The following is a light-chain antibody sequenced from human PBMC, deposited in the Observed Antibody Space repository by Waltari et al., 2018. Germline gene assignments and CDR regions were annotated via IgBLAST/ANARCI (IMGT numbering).Light chain of an antibody. Sequence: EIVLTQSPGTLSLSSGERATLSCRTGQSISKYLAWYQQKPGQAPRLLIYHASSRATGIPDRFSGSGSGTDVSLTISRLEPEDFAVYYCQHYVSLPVTFGQGTKVEIK. CDR3: QHYVSLPVT. J-gene: IGKJ1*01. CDR1: QSISKY. V-gene: IGKV3-20*01. CDR2: HAS.